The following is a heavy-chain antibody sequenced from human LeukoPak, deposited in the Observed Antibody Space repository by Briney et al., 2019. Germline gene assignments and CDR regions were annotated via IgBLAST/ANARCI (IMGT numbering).Heavy chain of an antibody. CDR1: GYTFTGYY. D-gene: IGHD3-22*01. CDR2: INPNSGGT. J-gene: IGHJ4*02. CDR3: ARLMYYYDSSGPIDY. V-gene: IGHV1-2*06. Sequence: ASVTVSFKASGYTFTGYYMHWVRQAPGQGLEWMGRINPNSGGTNYAQKFQGRVTMTRDTSISTAYMELSRLRSDETAVYYCARLMYYYDSSGPIDYWRQGTLVTGST.